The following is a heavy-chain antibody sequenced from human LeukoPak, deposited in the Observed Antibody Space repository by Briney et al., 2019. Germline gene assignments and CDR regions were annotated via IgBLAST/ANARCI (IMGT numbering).Heavy chain of an antibody. CDR2: INPNSGGT. J-gene: IGHJ4*02. CDR3: ARGDPQWELFIGDF. V-gene: IGHV1-2*02. Sequence: VASVKVSCKASGYTFTGYYLHWVRRAPGQGLEWMGWINPNSGGTSFAQKFQGRVTMTRDTSTSTAYMEVRRLRSDDTAVYYCARGDPQWELFIGDFWGQGTLVTVSS. D-gene: IGHD1-26*01. CDR1: GYTFTGYY.